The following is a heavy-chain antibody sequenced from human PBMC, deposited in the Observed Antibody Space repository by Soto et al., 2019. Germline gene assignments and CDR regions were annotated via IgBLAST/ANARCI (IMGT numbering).Heavy chain of an antibody. CDR3: AKDLREMATIRPDY. D-gene: IGHD5-12*01. CDR2: ISYDGIDK. J-gene: IGHJ4*02. V-gene: IGHV3-30*18. Sequence: QVQLVESGGGVVQPGTSLRLSCAASGFTFSSFGIHWVRQAPGKGLEWVAVISYDGIDKNYGDSVKGRFTISRENSKNMVYLQMNRIRIEDTAVYHCAKDLREMATIRPDYWGQGIQVTVSS. CDR1: GFTFSSFG.